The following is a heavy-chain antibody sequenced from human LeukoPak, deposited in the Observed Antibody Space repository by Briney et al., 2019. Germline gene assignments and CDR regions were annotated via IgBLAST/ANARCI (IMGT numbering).Heavy chain of an antibody. CDR1: GFTVSSNY. CDR3: ARGTMITYYYGMDV. Sequence: HPGGSLRLSCAASGFTVSSNYMSWVRQAPGKGLEWVSIIYSGGSTYYADSVKGRFTISRDNSKNTLYLQMNSLRAEDTAVYYCARGTMITYYYGMDVWGQGTTVTVSS. D-gene: IGHD3-16*01. V-gene: IGHV3-53*01. J-gene: IGHJ6*02. CDR2: IYSGGST.